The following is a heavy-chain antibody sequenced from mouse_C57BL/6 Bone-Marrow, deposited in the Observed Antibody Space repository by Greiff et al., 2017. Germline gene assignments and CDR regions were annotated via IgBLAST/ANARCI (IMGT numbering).Heavy chain of an antibody. D-gene: IGHD1-1*01. V-gene: IGHV1-64*01. CDR1: GYTFTSYW. Sequence: QVQLQQPGAELVKPGASVKLSCKASGYTFTSYWMHWVKPRPGQGLEWIGMIHPNSGSTNYTEQFKSKATLTVDKSSSTDYMPLSSLTSEDAAVYYCARPLDYYGSSGFAYWGQGTLVTVSA. CDR2: IHPNSGST. CDR3: ARPLDYYGSSGFAY. J-gene: IGHJ3*01.